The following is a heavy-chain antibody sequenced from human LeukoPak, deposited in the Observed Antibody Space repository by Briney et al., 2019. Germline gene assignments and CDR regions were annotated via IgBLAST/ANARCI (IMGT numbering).Heavy chain of an antibody. CDR3: ARVGDYGDY. CDR2: IYYSGST. D-gene: IGHD2-15*01. Sequence: PSETLSLTCTVSGGSISGGGYSWSWIRQHPGKGLEWIGYIYYSGSTYYNPSLKSRVTISVDTSKNQFSLKLSSVTAEDTAVYYCARVGDYGDYWGQGTLVTVSS. J-gene: IGHJ4*02. V-gene: IGHV4-31*03. CDR1: GGSISGGGYS.